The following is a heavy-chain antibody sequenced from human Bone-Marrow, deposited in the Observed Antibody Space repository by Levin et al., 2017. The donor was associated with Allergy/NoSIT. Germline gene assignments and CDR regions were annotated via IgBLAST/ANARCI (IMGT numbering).Heavy chain of an antibody. Sequence: GESLKISCAASGFTFSSYAMNWVRQAPGKGLEWVSGISGSGSTTYYAGSVRGRFTISRDSSTNSFHLEMNSLRADDTAVYYCAKGLRIGWNDSPFEYWGQGTLVTVS. CDR3: AKGLRIGWNDSPFEY. D-gene: IGHD1-1*01. CDR2: ISGSGSTT. V-gene: IGHV3-23*01. CDR1: GFTFSSYA. J-gene: IGHJ4*02.